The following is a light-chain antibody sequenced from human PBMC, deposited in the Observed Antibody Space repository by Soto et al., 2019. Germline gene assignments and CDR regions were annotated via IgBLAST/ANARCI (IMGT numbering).Light chain of an antibody. J-gene: IGLJ1*01. V-gene: IGLV1-44*01. Sequence: QSVLTRPPSASVTPGQRVTSSCSGSSSNIERNTVNWYQQLPGAAPKLLIYGTNHRPSGVPDRFSGSKSGTSGSLAISGLQSEDEADYYCAAWDDSLNAQFVFGTGTKVTVL. CDR3: AAWDDSLNAQFV. CDR2: GTN. CDR1: SSNIERNT.